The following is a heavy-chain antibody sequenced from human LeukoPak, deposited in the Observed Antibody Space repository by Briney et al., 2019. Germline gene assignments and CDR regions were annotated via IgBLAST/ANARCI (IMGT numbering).Heavy chain of an antibody. J-gene: IGHJ6*02. CDR2: INHSGST. Sequence: PSETLSLTCAVYGGSFSGYYWSWIRQPPGKGLEWIGEINHSGSTNYNPSLKSRVTISVDTSKNQFSLKLSSVTAADTAVYYCARSPLGFRLQSVVTAILSYGMDVWGQGTTVTVSS. D-gene: IGHD2-21*02. CDR3: ARSPLGFRLQSVVTAILSYGMDV. CDR1: GGSFSGYY. V-gene: IGHV4-34*01.